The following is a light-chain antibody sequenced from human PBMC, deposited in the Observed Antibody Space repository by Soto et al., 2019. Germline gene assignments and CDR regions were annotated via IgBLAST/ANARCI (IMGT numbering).Light chain of an antibody. Sequence: IQLTQSPSSLSASIGDRVTITCRASQDIASYLAWYQQKPGNAPKLLIYAASTLHSGVPSRFSGSGVGTDFTLTISSLQPEDFATYYCQQSYSSPFTFGPGTKVEIK. CDR2: AAS. CDR3: QQSYSSPFT. J-gene: IGKJ3*01. CDR1: QDIASY. V-gene: IGKV1-39*01.